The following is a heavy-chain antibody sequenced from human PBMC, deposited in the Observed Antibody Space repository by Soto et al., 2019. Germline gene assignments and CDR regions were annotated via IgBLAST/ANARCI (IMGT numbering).Heavy chain of an antibody. J-gene: IGHJ4*02. V-gene: IGHV4-59*01. Sequence: PSETLSLTCTVSGGSISSYYWSWIRQPPGKGLEWIGYIYHSGSSNYNPSLKSRVTILLDTSKNNLRAEDTAVYYCARDQYGVQNYFDYWGQGTLVTVSS. CDR2: IYHSGSS. D-gene: IGHD4-17*01. CDR1: GGSISSYY. CDR3: ARDQYGVQNYFDY.